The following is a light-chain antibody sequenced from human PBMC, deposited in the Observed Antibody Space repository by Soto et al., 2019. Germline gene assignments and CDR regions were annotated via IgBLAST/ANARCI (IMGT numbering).Light chain of an antibody. J-gene: IGLJ1*01. CDR1: SNDVGNYDL. V-gene: IGLV2-23*02. Sequence: QSALAQPASVSASPGQSITISCTGTSNDVGNYDLVSWYQQHPGKAPQLMIYEVTKRPSGVTVRFSGSKSDNTASLTISGLQAEDEADYYCCSYADVAASYVFGTGTKVTVL. CDR2: EVT. CDR3: CSYADVAASYV.